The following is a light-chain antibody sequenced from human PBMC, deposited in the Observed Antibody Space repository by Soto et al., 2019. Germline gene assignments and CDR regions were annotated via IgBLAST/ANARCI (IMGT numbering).Light chain of an antibody. CDR3: QKYDRVPGT. CDR1: QGIGYS. CDR2: GTS. J-gene: IGKJ1*01. Sequence: DLQMTQSPSSLSASVGDRVTITCRASQGIGYSLAWYQQKPGRVPKLIIYGTSALQSGVPSRFSGGGSGTDFTLTIDSLQPEDIATYYCQKYDRVPGTFGQGTKVEVK. V-gene: IGKV1-27*01.